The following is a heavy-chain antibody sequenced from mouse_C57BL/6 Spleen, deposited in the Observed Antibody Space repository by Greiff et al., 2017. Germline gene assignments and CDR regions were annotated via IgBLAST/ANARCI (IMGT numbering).Heavy chain of an antibody. V-gene: IGHV2-5*01. CDR1: GFSLTSYG. Sequence: VKVVESGPGLVQPSQSLSITCTVSGFSLTSYGVHWVRQSPGKGLEWLGVIWRGGSTDYNAAFMSRLSITKDNSKSQVFFKMNSLQADDTAIYYCAKGGNYGSSFYWYFDVWGTGTTVTVSS. CDR2: IWRGGST. J-gene: IGHJ1*03. CDR3: AKGGNYGSSFYWYFDV. D-gene: IGHD1-1*01.